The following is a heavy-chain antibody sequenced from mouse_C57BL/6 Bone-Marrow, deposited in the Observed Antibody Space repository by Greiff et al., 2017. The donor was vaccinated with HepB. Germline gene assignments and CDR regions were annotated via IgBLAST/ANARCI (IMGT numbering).Heavy chain of an antibody. CDR1: GYTFTDYN. V-gene: IGHV1-18*01. CDR3: ARPNYSYYYAMDY. D-gene: IGHD2-1*01. J-gene: IGHJ4*01. Sequence: EVQLQQSGPELVKPGASVKIPCKASGYTFTDYNMDWVKQSHGKSLEWIGDINPNNGGTIYNQKFKGKATLTVDKSSSTAYMELRSLTSEDTAVYDGARPNYSYYYAMDYWGQGTSVTVSS. CDR2: INPNNGGT.